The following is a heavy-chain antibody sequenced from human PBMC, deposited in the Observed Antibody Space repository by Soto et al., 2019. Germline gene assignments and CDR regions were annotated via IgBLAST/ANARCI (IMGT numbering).Heavy chain of an antibody. Sequence: GASVKVSCKASGYRFTSYAMHWVRQAPGQRLEWMGWINAGNGNTKYSQKFQGRVTITRDTSASTAYMELSSLRSEDTAVYYCARALGYCSSTSCYAWAFDYWGQGTLVTVSS. J-gene: IGHJ4*02. CDR1: GYRFTSYA. CDR2: INAGNGNT. CDR3: ARALGYCSSTSCYAWAFDY. V-gene: IGHV1-3*01. D-gene: IGHD2-2*01.